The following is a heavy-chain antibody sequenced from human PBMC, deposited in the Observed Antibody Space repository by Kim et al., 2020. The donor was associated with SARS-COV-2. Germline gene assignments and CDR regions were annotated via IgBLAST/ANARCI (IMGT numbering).Heavy chain of an antibody. CDR2: ISGSGGST. CDR1: GFTFSSYA. Sequence: GGSPRLSCAASGFTFSSYAMSWVRQAPGKGLEWVSAISGSGGSTYYADSVKGRFTISRDNSKNTLYLQMNSLRAEDTAVYYCAKDSQYNRAFDIWGQGTMVTVSS. V-gene: IGHV3-23*01. D-gene: IGHD1-20*01. J-gene: IGHJ3*02. CDR3: AKDSQYNRAFDI.